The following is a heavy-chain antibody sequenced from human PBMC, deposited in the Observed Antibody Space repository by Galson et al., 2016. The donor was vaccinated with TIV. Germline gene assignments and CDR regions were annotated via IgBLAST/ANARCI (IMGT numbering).Heavy chain of an antibody. V-gene: IGHV4-59*01. J-gene: IGHJ5*02. CDR3: VRTDYFDYSLDR. CDR2: ICDSGTT. D-gene: IGHD3-3*01. CDR1: GASMNDYY. Sequence: LSLTCSVSGASMNDYYWSWIRQPPGKGLEWIGFICDSGTTNYNPTLERRATISLDASRHQFFLKLTSVTAADSAVYYCVRTDYFDYSLDRWGQGTLVTVSS.